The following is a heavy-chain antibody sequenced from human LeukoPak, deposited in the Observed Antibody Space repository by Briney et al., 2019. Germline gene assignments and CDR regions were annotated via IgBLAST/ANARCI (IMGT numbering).Heavy chain of an antibody. CDR3: ARHGHYYDSSGYLNAEYFQH. CDR1: GGSISSYY. D-gene: IGHD3-22*01. CDR2: IYTSGST. V-gene: IGHV4-4*09. J-gene: IGHJ1*01. Sequence: PSETLSLTCTVSGGSISSYYWSWIRQPPGKGLEWIGYIYTSGSTNYNPSLKSRVTISVDTPKNQFSLKLSSVTAADTAVYYCARHGHYYDSSGYLNAEYFQHWGQATLVTASS.